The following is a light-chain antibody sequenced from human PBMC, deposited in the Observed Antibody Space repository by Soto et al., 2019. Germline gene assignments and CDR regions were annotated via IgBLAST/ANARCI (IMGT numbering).Light chain of an antibody. CDR2: DVS. CDR1: SSDVGGYNY. CDR3: CSYAGSYTYV. Sequence: QSALTQPRSVPGSPGQSVTISCTGTSSDVGGYNYVSWYQQHPGKAPKLMIYDVSKRPSGVPDRSSGSKSGNTASLTISGLQAEDEADYYCCSYAGSYTYVFGTGTKVTVL. V-gene: IGLV2-11*01. J-gene: IGLJ1*01.